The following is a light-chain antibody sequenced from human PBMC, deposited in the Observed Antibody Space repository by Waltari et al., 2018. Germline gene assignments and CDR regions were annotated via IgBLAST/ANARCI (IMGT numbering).Light chain of an antibody. CDR1: STDLENYTL. J-gene: IGLJ3*02. Sequence: QSALPQPSSVSGSPGQSITLHCTGTSTDLENYTLVSWYQQHPGKAPKLMIYEVSKRPSGVSNRFSGSKSGNTASLTISGLQAEDEADYYCCSYAGSSTWVFGGGTKLTVL. V-gene: IGLV2-23*02. CDR2: EVS. CDR3: CSYAGSSTWV.